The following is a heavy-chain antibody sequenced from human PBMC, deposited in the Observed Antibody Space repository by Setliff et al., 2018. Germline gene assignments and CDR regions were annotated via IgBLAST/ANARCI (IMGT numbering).Heavy chain of an antibody. V-gene: IGHV3-48*04. Sequence: GGSLRLSCAASGFAFSTYRMNWVRQAPGKGLEWVSYISSSSSTIYYTDPVKGRFTVSRDDAKNSLYLQMNNLRAEDTATYYCASGDTIFGVIINSIGGRYFDYWGQGTLVTVSS. J-gene: IGHJ4*02. D-gene: IGHD3-3*01. CDR1: GFAFSTYR. CDR3: ASGDTIFGVIINSIGGRYFDY. CDR2: ISSSSSTI.